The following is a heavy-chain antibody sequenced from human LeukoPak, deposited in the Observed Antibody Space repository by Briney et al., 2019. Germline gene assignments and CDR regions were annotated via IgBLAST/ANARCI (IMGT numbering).Heavy chain of an antibody. CDR3: ARDLVPAADYYYGMDV. CDR2: IWYDGSNK. Sequence: GGSLRLSCAASGFTFSSYGMHWVRQAPGKGLEWVAVIWYDGSNKYYADSVKGRFTISRDNSKNTLYLQMNSLRAEDTAVYYCARDLVPAADYYYGMDVWGQGTTVTVSS. D-gene: IGHD2-2*01. CDR1: GFTFSSYG. J-gene: IGHJ6*02. V-gene: IGHV3-33*01.